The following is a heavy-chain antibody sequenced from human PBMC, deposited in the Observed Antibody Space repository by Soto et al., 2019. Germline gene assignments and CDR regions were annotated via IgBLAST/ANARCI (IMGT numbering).Heavy chain of an antibody. D-gene: IGHD4-17*01. CDR2: IYYSGST. J-gene: IGHJ5*02. CDR3: ARVTTVTTRPRNWFDP. CDR1: GGSISSGGYY. Sequence: SETLSLTCTVSGGSISSGGYYWSWIRQHPGKGLEWIGYIYYSGSTYYNPSLKSRVTISVDTSMNQFSLKLSSVTAADTAVYYCARVTTVTTRPRNWFDPWGQGTLVTVSS. V-gene: IGHV4-31*02.